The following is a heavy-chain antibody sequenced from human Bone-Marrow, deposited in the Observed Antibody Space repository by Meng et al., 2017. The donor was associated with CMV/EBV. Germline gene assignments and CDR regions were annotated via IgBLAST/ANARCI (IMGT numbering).Heavy chain of an antibody. V-gene: IGHV1-46*01. D-gene: IGHD2-21*01. J-gene: IGHJ4*02. Sequence: ASVKVSCKASGYTFTSYYMHWVRQAPGQGLEWMGIINPRGGSTSYAQKFQGRVTVTADTSTSTVYMDLRGLRSDDTAVYYCARLRCGSAGCQGRDPLDYWGQGTL. CDR1: GYTFTSYY. CDR3: ARLRCGSAGCQGRDPLDY. CDR2: INPRGGST.